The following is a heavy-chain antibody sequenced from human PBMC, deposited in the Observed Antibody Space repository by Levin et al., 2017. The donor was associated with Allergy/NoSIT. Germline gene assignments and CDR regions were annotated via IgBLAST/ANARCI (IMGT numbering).Heavy chain of an antibody. CDR2: ISGSGGST. CDR1: GFTFSSYA. V-gene: IGHV3-23*01. Sequence: GGSLRLSCAASGFTFSSYAMSWVRQAPGKGLEWVSAISGSGGSTYYADSVKGRFTISRDNSKNTLYLQMNSLRAEDTAVYYCALQPTYDFWSGYQYWGQGTLVTVSS. CDR3: ALQPTYDFWSGYQY. J-gene: IGHJ4*02. D-gene: IGHD3-3*01.